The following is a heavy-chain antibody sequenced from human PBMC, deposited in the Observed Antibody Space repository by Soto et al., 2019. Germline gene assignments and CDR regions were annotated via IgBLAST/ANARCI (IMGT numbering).Heavy chain of an antibody. D-gene: IGHD3-10*01. CDR1: GITFVSRA. CDR2: ITDTGGDT. V-gene: IGHV3-23*01. J-gene: IGHJ4*02. Sequence: EVQLLESGGDLVQPGGSLRLSCVASGITFVSRAMSWVRQAPGEGLEWVSTITDTGGDTKYSDSVRGRFTMSRDNSKNTLYLQINNLRVEDSALYYCARGSTDSYPGSRIFDFWGRGTLVTVSS. CDR3: ARGSTDSYPGSRIFDF.